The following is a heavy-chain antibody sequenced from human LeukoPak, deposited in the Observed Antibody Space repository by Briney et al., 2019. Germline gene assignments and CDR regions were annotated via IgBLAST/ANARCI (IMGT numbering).Heavy chain of an antibody. Sequence: SETLSLTCAVYGGSFSGYHWSWIRQPPGKGLEWIGEINHSGSTNYNPSRKSRVTISVDTSKNQFSLKLSSVTAADTAVYYCARLTYSSGWYKGDAFDIWGQGTMVTVSS. V-gene: IGHV4-34*01. D-gene: IGHD6-19*01. CDR2: INHSGST. CDR1: GGSFSGYH. CDR3: ARLTYSSGWYKGDAFDI. J-gene: IGHJ3*02.